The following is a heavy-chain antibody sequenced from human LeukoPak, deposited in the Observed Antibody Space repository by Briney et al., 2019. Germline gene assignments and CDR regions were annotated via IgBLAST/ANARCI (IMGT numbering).Heavy chain of an antibody. J-gene: IGHJ6*03. V-gene: IGHV4-39*07. CDR1: GGSISSSSYY. CDR2: IYYSGST. Sequence: PSETLSLTCTVSGGSISSSSYYWGWIRQPPGKGLEWIGSIYYSGSTNYNPSLKSRVTISVDTSKNQFSLKLSSVTAADTAVYYCARVGLEWAQTRGYYYYYMDVWGKGTTVTVSS. CDR3: ARVGLEWAQTRGYYYYYMDV. D-gene: IGHD3-3*01.